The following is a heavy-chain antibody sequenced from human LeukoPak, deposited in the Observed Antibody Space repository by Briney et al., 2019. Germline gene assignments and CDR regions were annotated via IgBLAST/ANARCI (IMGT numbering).Heavy chain of an antibody. CDR2: IYWDDDK. J-gene: IGHJ3*02. D-gene: IGHD6-6*01. CDR1: GFSLSTSGVG. Sequence: SGPTLVKPTQTLTLTCTFSGFSLSTSGVGVVWIRQPPGKALEWLALIYWDDDKRYSPSLKSRLTITKDTSKNQVVLTMTNMVPVDTATYYCAHTGYSSSSIAFDIWGQGTMVTVSS. CDR3: AHTGYSSSSIAFDI. V-gene: IGHV2-5*02.